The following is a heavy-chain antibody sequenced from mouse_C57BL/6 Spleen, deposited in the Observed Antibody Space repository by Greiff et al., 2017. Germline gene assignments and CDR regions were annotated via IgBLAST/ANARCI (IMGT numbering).Heavy chain of an antibody. Sequence: QVHVKQPGAELVKPGASVKMSCKASGYTFTSYWITWVKQRPGQGLEWIGDIYPGSGSTNYNEKFKSKATLTVDTSSSTAYMQLSSLTSEDSAVYYCARGTTVVATGDYWGQGTTLTVSS. V-gene: IGHV1-55*01. CDR1: GYTFTSYW. J-gene: IGHJ2*01. D-gene: IGHD1-1*01. CDR2: IYPGSGST. CDR3: ARGTTVVATGDY.